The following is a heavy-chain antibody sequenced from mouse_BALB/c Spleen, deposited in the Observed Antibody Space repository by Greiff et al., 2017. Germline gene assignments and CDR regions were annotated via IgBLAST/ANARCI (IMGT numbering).Heavy chain of an antibody. CDR3: ARLLRSLYAMDY. V-gene: IGHV1-54*01. Sequence: VKLMESGAELVRPGTSVKVSCKASGYAFTNYLIEWVKQRPGQGLEWIGVINPGSGGTNYNEKFKGKATLTADKSSSTAYMQLSSLTSDDSAVYFCARLLRSLYAMDYWGQGTSVTVSS. CDR1: GYAFTNYL. CDR2: INPGSGGT. D-gene: IGHD1-1*01. J-gene: IGHJ4*01.